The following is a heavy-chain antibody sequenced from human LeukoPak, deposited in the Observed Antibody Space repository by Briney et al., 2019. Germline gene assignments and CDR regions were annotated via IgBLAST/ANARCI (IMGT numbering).Heavy chain of an antibody. CDR3: AREYSGYDYLDY. V-gene: IGHV4-39*07. CDR1: GGSISSSRYY. Sequence: PSETLSLTCTVSGGSISSSRYYWGWIRQPPGKGLEWIGEIYHSGSTNYNPSLKSRVSISVDKSKNQFSLNLISVTAADTAVYYCAREYSGYDYLDYWGPGTLVTVAS. D-gene: IGHD5-12*01. J-gene: IGHJ4*02. CDR2: IYHSGST.